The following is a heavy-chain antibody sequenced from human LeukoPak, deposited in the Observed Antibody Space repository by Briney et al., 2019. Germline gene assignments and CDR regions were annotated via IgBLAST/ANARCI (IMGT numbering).Heavy chain of an antibody. D-gene: IGHD3-10*01. CDR3: ARVGVRGLRTNAFDI. CDR2: INPSGGTT. J-gene: IGHJ3*02. V-gene: IGHV1-46*01. Sequence: ASVKVSCKASGYTFTTYYMHWVRQAPGQGLEWMGIINPSGGTTGYAQKFQGRLTMTRDTSTTTVYMELSSLRSEDTAVYYCARVGVRGLRTNAFDIWGQGTMVTVSS. CDR1: GYTFTTYY.